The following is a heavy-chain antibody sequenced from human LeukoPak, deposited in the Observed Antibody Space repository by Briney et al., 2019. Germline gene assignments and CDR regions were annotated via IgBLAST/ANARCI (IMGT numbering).Heavy chain of an antibody. D-gene: IGHD1-1*01. CDR1: GFTFSDYY. CDR2: ISASGAGT. J-gene: IGHJ5*02. Sequence: GGSLRLSCAASGFTFSDYYMSWIRQAPGKGLEWVSGISASGAGTYYANPVKGRFTISRDNSKNTLFLQMNSLRGEDTALYYCAKHQLESKTHHFDPWGQGTLVTVSS. CDR3: AKHQLESKTHHFDP. V-gene: IGHV3-23*01.